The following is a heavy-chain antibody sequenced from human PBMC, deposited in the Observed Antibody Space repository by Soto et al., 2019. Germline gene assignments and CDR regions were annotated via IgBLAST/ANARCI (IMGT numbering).Heavy chain of an antibody. J-gene: IGHJ4*02. CDR1: GDSVSSNTAA. CDR2: TYYRSKWYN. D-gene: IGHD1-26*01. V-gene: IGHV6-1*01. CDR3: VRDVGFDFDY. Sequence: SQTLSLTCAISGDSVSSNTAAWNWIRQSPSRGLEWLGRTYYRSKWYNDYAVSVKSRITINPDTSKNQFSLHLNSVTPEDTALNYCVRDVGFDFDYWGLGTLVTVSS.